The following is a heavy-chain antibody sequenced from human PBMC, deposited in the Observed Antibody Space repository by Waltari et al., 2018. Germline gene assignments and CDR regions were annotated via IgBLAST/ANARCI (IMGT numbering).Heavy chain of an antibody. V-gene: IGHV4-34*01. D-gene: IGHD1-1*01. Sequence: QVQLQQWGAGLLKPSETLSLTCAVYGGSFSGYYWSWIRQPPGKGLEWIGEINQSGSTNYNPSLKSRGTIAVDTSKNQFSLKLSSVTAADTAVYYCARGPPHGTIARYYFDYWGQGTLVTVSS. CDR3: ARGPPHGTIARYYFDY. J-gene: IGHJ4*02. CDR1: GGSFSGYY. CDR2: INQSGST.